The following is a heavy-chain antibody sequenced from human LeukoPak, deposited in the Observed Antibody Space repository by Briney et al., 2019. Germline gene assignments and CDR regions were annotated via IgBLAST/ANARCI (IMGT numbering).Heavy chain of an antibody. CDR2: IIPIFGTA. J-gene: IGHJ4*02. CDR3: AGVSYSGYDSLGGYFDY. Sequence: SVKVSCKASGGTFSSYAISWVRQAPGQGLEWMGGIIPIFGTANYAQKFQGRVTITADKSTSTAYMELSSLRSEDTAVYYCAGVSYSGYDSLGGYFDYWGQGTLVTVSS. CDR1: GGTFSSYA. V-gene: IGHV1-69*06. D-gene: IGHD5-12*01.